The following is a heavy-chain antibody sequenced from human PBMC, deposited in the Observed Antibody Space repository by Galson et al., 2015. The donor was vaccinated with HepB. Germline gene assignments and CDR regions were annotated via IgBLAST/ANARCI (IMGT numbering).Heavy chain of an antibody. D-gene: IGHD2-21*01. CDR2: ISTSSDYT. CDR3: ARDLRPHCGTRCYITFDY. V-gene: IGHV3-11*06. J-gene: IGHJ4*02. Sequence: SLRLSCAASGFRFSDYYMAWIRQAPGKGLEWISYISTSSDYTNYADSVKGRFTISRDNAQNSLFLQMNTLRVEDTAVYYCARDLRPHCGTRCYITFDYWGQGILVTVSS. CDR1: GFRFSDYY.